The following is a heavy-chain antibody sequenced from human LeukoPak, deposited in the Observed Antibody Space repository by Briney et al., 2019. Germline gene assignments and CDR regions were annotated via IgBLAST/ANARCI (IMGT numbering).Heavy chain of an antibody. D-gene: IGHD4-11*01. J-gene: IGHJ4*02. CDR3: ARYSNYDGLDY. CDR2: IYYSGST. CDR1: GGSICSYY. Sequence: PSETLSLTCTVSGGSICSYYWSWLRQPPGKGVEWIGYIYYSGSTNYNPSLKSRVTMSVDTSKNQFSLKLSSVTAADTAVYYCARYSNYDGLDYWGQGTLVTVSS. V-gene: IGHV4-59*12.